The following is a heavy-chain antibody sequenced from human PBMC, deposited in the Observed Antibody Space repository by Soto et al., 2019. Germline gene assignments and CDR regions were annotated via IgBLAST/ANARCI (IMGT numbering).Heavy chain of an antibody. CDR3: ARGYCTTTICDPWFDP. J-gene: IGHJ5*02. CDR2: IYPGDSDT. D-gene: IGHD2-2*01. CDR1: GYSFTSYW. V-gene: IGHV5-51*01. Sequence: PGEPLKIPCTGVGYSFTSYWIGWVRQIPGKGLAWMGIIYPGDSDTRYSPSFQGQVTISADKSITTAYLQWSSLKASDTAMYYCARGYCTTTICDPWFDPWGQGTLVTVSS.